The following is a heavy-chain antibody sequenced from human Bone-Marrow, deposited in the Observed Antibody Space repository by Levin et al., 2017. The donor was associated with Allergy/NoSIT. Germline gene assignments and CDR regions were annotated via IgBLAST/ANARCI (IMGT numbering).Heavy chain of an antibody. CDR2: ISGSGGST. J-gene: IGHJ4*02. V-gene: IGHV3-23*01. D-gene: IGHD2-15*01. CDR3: AKDLLSKGYCSGGSCYSGGGNVSY. CDR1: GFTFSSYA. Sequence: GGSLRLSCAASGFTFSSYAMSWVRQAPGKGLEWVSAISGSGGSTYYADSVKGRFTISRDNSKNTLYLQMNSLRAEDTAVYYCAKDLLSKGYCSGGSCYSGGGNVSYWGQGTLVTVSS.